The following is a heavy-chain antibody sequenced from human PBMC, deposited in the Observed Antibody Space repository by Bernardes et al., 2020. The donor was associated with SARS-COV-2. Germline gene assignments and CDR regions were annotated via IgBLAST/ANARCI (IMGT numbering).Heavy chain of an antibody. V-gene: IGHV4-39*01. Sequence: SGTLSLTCTVSGGSISSSSYYWGWIRQPPGKGLEWIGSIYYSGSTYYNPSLTSRVTISVDTSKNQFSLKLNSVTASDTAVYYCARHHPGFLEWTNWFDPWGQGTLVTVSS. CDR2: IYYSGST. D-gene: IGHD3-3*01. J-gene: IGHJ5*02. CDR3: ARHHPGFLEWTNWFDP. CDR1: GGSISSSSYY.